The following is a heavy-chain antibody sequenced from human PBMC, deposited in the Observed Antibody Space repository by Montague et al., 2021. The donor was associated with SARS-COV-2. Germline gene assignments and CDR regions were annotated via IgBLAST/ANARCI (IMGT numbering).Heavy chain of an antibody. CDR2: VYHTGST. V-gene: IGHV4-61*01. CDR1: GVSISSCCYY. D-gene: IGHD3-22*01. Sequence: SETLSLTCSVSGVSISSCCYYWIRVRQPPGQGLEGIGYVYHTGSTNSSPSLTGRVTLSIDTSKNQFSLNLTSVTAADTAVYYCVREKYYFDDSGSKWGQGTMVT. J-gene: IGHJ4*02. CDR3: VREKYYFDDSGSK.